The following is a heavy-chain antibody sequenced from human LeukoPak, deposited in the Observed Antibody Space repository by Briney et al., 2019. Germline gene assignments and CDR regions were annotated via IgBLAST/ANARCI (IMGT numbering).Heavy chain of an antibody. CDR2: IIPIFGTA. D-gene: IGHD3-10*01. CDR1: GGTFSSFA. J-gene: IGHJ1*01. CDR3: ARGPMVRGLITYAEYLQH. Sequence: GASVKVSCKASGGTFSSFAISWERQAPGQGLEWMGGIIPIFGTANYAQNFQGRVTITADESTATAYMELSSLKSEDTAVYYCARGPMVRGLITYAEYLQHWGQGTLVTVSS. V-gene: IGHV1-69*13.